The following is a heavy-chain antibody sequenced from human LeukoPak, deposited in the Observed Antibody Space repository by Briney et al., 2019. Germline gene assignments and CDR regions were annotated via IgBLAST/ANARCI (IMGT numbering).Heavy chain of an antibody. D-gene: IGHD1-26*01. V-gene: IGHV5-51*01. CDR1: GYSFTSYW. J-gene: IGHJ6*03. CDR3: ARGSGSYYPYYYYMDV. CDR2: IYPGDSDT. Sequence: GEPLKISCKGSGYSFTSYWIGWVRQMPGKGLEWMGIIYPGDSDTRYSPSFQGQVTISADKSISTAYLQWSSLKASDTAMYYCARGSGSYYPYYYYMDVWGKGTTVTVSS.